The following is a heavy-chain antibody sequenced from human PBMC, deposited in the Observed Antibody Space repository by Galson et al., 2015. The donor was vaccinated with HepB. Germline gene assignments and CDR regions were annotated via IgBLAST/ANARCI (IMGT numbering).Heavy chain of an antibody. CDR1: GYSFTSYW. CDR3: ARSSGAMVRGVRYPSDDY. Sequence: QSGAEVKKPGESLRISCKGSGYSFTSYWISWVRQLPGKGLEWMGRIDPSDSYTNYSPSFQGHVTISADKSISTAYLQWSSLKASDTAMYYCARSSGAMVRGVRYPSDDYWGQGTLVTVSS. D-gene: IGHD3-10*01. V-gene: IGHV5-10-1*01. CDR2: IDPSDSYT. J-gene: IGHJ4*02.